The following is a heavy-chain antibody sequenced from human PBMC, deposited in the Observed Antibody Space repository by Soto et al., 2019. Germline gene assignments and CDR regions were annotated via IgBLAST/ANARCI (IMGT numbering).Heavy chain of an antibody. CDR3: ARGNWNEITYYFDY. Sequence: SVKVSCKASGGTFSSYAISWVRQAPGQGLEWMGGIIPIFGTASYAQKFQGRVTITADESTSTAYMELSSLRSEDTAVYYCARGNWNEITYYFDYWGQGTLVTVSS. D-gene: IGHD1-1*01. CDR2: IIPIFGTA. CDR1: GGTFSSYA. V-gene: IGHV1-69*13. J-gene: IGHJ4*02.